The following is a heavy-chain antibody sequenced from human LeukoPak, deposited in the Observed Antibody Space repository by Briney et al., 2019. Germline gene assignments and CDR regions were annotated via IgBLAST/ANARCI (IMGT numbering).Heavy chain of an antibody. Sequence: ASVKVSCKASVYTFTIYYIHWVRQAPGQGLEWMGIINPSGGGTSYAQKFQGRVTMTRDTSTSTVYMDLYSLRSEDTAVYYCAREETRVGGSCYDYWGQGTLVTVSS. CDR2: INPSGGGT. V-gene: IGHV1-46*01. D-gene: IGHD2-15*01. J-gene: IGHJ4*02. CDR3: AREETRVGGSCYDY. CDR1: VYTFTIYY.